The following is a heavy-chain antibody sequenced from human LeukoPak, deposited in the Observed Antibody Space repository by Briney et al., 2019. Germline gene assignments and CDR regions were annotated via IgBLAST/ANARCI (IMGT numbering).Heavy chain of an antibody. V-gene: IGHV5-51*01. CDR2: IYPGDSDT. Sequence: GESLKISCKGSGYSFTSYWIGWVRQMPGKGLEWMGVIYPGDSDTRYSPSFQGQVTISADKSISTAYLQWSSLKASVTAMYYCARRRINVDTAMADYFDYWGQGTLVTVSS. J-gene: IGHJ4*02. CDR3: ARRRINVDTAMADYFDY. CDR1: GYSFTSYW. D-gene: IGHD5-18*01.